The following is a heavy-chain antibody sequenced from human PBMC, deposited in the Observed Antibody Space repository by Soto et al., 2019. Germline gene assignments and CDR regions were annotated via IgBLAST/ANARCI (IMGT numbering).Heavy chain of an antibody. Sequence: PSETLSLTCTVSGGSISSGGYYWSWIRQHPGKGLERIGYIYYSGSTYYNPSLKSRVTISVDTSKNQFSLKLSSVTAADTAVYYCARMRASTGVDWLLLYNWFDPWGQGTLVTVSS. D-gene: IGHD3-9*01. V-gene: IGHV4-31*03. J-gene: IGHJ5*02. CDR3: ARMRASTGVDWLLLYNWFDP. CDR2: IYYSGST. CDR1: GGSISSGGYY.